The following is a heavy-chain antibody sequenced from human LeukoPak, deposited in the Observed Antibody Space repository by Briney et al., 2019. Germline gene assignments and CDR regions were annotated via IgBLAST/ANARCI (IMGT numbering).Heavy chain of an antibody. CDR3: AHRRQASSIAAHWFDP. V-gene: IGHV2-5*02. D-gene: IGHD6-6*01. CDR1: GSSLSTRGVG. CDR2: IYWDDDK. Sequence: SGPTLFKPTQTLTLTFTSSGSSLSTRGVGGGWIRQPPAKALEWHAVIYWDDDKRYSPSMKSRLTITKDTSKNQVVLIMTNMDAVDTATYYCAHRRQASSIAAHWFDPWGEGSLVSVSS. J-gene: IGHJ5*02.